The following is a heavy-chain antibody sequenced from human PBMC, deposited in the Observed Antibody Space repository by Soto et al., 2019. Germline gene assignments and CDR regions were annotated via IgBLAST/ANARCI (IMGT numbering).Heavy chain of an antibody. D-gene: IGHD3-22*01. CDR1: GYSFTSYW. CDR2: IYPGDSDT. J-gene: IGHJ6*02. CDR3: ARLGYYDSGGSRHGMDV. V-gene: IGHV5-51*01. Sequence: PGESLKISCKGSGYSFTSYWIGWVRQMPGKGLEWMGIIYPGDSDTRYSPSFQGQVTISADKSISTAYLQWSSLKASDTAMYYCARLGYYDSGGSRHGMDVWGQGTTVTGSS.